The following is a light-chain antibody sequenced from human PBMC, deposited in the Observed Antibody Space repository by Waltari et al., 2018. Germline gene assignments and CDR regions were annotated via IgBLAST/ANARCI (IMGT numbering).Light chain of an antibody. J-gene: IGKJ4*01. CDR3: QQRSNWPPLLT. V-gene: IGKV3-11*01. Sequence: EIVLTQSPATLSLSPGERATLSCRASQSVSRYLAWYQQKPGQAPRLLIYVTSSSATGIPARFSGSGYDTDVTVTISSLEPEDSAVYYCQQRSNWPPLLTFGGGTKVEI. CDR2: VTS. CDR1: QSVSRY.